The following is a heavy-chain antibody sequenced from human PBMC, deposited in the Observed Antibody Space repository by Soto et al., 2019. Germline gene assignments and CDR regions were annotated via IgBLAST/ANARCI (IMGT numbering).Heavy chain of an antibody. CDR3: AKDHVKYYDSSGYFAFDY. J-gene: IGHJ4*02. Sequence: GGSLRLSCAASGFTFSSYAMSWVRQAPGGGLEWVSAISGSGGSTYYADSVKGRFTISRDNSKNTLYLQMNSLRAEDTAVYYCAKDHVKYYDSSGYFAFDYWGQGTLVTVSS. CDR2: ISGSGGST. V-gene: IGHV3-23*01. D-gene: IGHD3-22*01. CDR1: GFTFSSYA.